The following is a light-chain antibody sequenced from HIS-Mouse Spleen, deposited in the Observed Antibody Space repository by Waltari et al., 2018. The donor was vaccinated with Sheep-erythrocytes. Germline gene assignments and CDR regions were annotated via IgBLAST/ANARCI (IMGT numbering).Light chain of an antibody. CDR3: SSYAGSNNWV. V-gene: IGLV2-8*01. J-gene: IGLJ3*02. CDR1: SSDVGGYNY. Sequence: QSALTQPPSASGSPGQSVTISCTGTSSDVGGYNYVSWYQQHPGKAPKLMIYEVSKRPSGVPDRFPGSKSGNTASLTVAWLQAEDEADYYCSSYAGSNNWVFGGGTKLTVL. CDR2: EVS.